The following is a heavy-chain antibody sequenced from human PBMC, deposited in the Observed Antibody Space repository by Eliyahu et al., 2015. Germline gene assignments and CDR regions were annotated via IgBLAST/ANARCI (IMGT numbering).Heavy chain of an antibody. CDR3: AKDWDCGGDCYPDYYFDS. Sequence: QVQLVESGGGVVQPGRSLRPSXAASGFTFSSYGMXWVRQAPGKGPEWVAAISNXGSNKLYADSVAGRFTISRDKSKNTLYLQMNSLRAEDTAVYYCAKDWDCGGDCYPDYYFDSWGQGTLVTVSS. J-gene: IGHJ4*02. CDR2: ISNXGSNK. CDR1: GFTFSSYG. D-gene: IGHD2-21*02. V-gene: IGHV3-30*18.